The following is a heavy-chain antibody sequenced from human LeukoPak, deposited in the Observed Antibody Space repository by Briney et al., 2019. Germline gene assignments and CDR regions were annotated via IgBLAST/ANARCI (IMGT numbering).Heavy chain of an antibody. CDR2: IYYSGST. CDR1: GGSISSGGYY. CDR3: ARGYGDYVDAFDI. D-gene: IGHD4-17*01. Sequence: SQTLSLTCTVSGGSISSGGYYWSWIRQHPGKGQEWIGYIYYSGSTYYNPSLKSRVTISVDTSKNQFSLKLSSVTAADTAVYYCARGYGDYVDAFDIWGQGTMVTVSS. V-gene: IGHV4-31*03. J-gene: IGHJ3*02.